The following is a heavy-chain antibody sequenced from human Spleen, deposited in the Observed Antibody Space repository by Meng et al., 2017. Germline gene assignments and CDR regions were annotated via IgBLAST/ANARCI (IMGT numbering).Heavy chain of an antibody. V-gene: IGHV1-2*02. CDR2: INPNSGGT. CDR3: ARVSGINLRYFDL. Sequence: QVQLVQSGAEVKKPGASVKVSCKASGYTFTAYYMHWVRQAPGQGLQWMGWINPNSGGTNYAQRFQDRVTMTRDTSISTAYMELSRLRSDDTAVYYCARVSGINLRYFDLWGRGTLVTVSS. J-gene: IGHJ2*01. D-gene: IGHD3-10*01. CDR1: GYTFTAYY.